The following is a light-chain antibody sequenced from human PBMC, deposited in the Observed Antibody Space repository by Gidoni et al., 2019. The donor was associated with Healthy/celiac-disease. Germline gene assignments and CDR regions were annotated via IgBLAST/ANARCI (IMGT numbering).Light chain of an antibody. CDR1: QSVSSY. CDR2: DAS. J-gene: IGKJ2*01. V-gene: IGKV3-11*01. CDR3: QQRSNWPSYT. Sequence: EIVLTQSPATLSLSPGKRATLSCRASQSVSSYLAWYQQKPGQAPRLLIDDASNRATGIPARFSGSGSGTDFTLTISSLEPEDFAVYYCQQRSNWPSYTFGQGTKLEIK.